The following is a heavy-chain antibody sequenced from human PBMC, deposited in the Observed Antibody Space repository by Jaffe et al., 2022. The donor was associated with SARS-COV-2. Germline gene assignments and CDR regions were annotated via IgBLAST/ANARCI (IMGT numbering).Heavy chain of an antibody. CDR1: GGSFSDYY. D-gene: IGHD6-13*01. J-gene: IGHJ4*02. CDR2: INHSGTT. CDR3: ARLGSEYGSSWYDFFFDF. Sequence: QVQLQQWGAGLLKPSETLSLTCAVYGGSFSDYYWTWIRQPPGKGLEWIGEINHSGTTNYNPSLKSRVSMSLDTSKNQFSLNLTSVSAADTALYYCARLGSEYGSSWYDFFFDFWGQGTQVTVSS. V-gene: IGHV4-34*01.